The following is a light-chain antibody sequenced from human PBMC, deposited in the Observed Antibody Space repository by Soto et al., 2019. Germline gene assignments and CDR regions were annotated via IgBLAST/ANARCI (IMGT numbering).Light chain of an antibody. J-gene: IGKJ1*01. CDR2: WAS. V-gene: IGKV4-1*01. CDR1: QSVLYSSNNKNY. CDR3: QHYYSTPRT. Sequence: DNVMTQSPDSLAVSLGERATINCKSSQSVLYSSNNKNYLAWYQQKPGQPPKLLMYWASTRESGVPDRFSGSGSGTDFTLTISSPQAEDVAVYYSQHYYSTPRTFCQGTKVEIK.